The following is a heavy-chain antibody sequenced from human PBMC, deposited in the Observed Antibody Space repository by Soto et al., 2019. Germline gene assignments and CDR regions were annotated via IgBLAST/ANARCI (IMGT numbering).Heavy chain of an antibody. CDR1: GGTFSSYA. Sequence: SVKVSCKASGGTFSSYAISWVRQAPGQGLEWMGGIIPIFGTANYAQKFQGRVTITADESTSTAYMELSSLRSEDTAVYYCARDRITIFGVVRYYYYYGMDVWGQGTTVTVSS. J-gene: IGHJ6*02. CDR3: ARDRITIFGVVRYYYYYGMDV. D-gene: IGHD3-3*01. CDR2: IIPIFGTA. V-gene: IGHV1-69*13.